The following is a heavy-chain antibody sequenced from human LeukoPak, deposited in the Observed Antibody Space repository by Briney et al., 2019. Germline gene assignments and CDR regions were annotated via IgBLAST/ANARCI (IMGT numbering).Heavy chain of an antibody. CDR3: ARGRPDGDYPYYFDY. J-gene: IGHJ4*02. CDR1: GGSISSGGYY. Sequence: SETLSLTCTVSGGSISSGGYYWSWIRQPAGKGLEWIGRIYTSGSTSYNPSLKSRVTISVDTSKNQFSLKLSSVTAADTAVYYCARGRPDGDYPYYFDYWGQGTLVTVSS. CDR2: IYTSGST. V-gene: IGHV4-61*02. D-gene: IGHD4-17*01.